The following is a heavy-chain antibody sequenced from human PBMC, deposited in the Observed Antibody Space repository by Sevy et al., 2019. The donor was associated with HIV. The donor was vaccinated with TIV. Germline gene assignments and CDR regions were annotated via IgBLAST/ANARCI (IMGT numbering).Heavy chain of an antibody. Sequence: GGSLRLSCAASGFDFSTYWMHWVRQAPGKGLVGVSRIMGDGSRRSHADTVKGRFTISRDNAKNTVYLQMNSLRAEETALYFCATDPFGGYYFDHWGPGTLVTVSS. V-gene: IGHV3-74*01. CDR2: IMGDGSRR. D-gene: IGHD3-16*01. CDR3: ATDPFGGYYFDH. J-gene: IGHJ4*02. CDR1: GFDFSTYW.